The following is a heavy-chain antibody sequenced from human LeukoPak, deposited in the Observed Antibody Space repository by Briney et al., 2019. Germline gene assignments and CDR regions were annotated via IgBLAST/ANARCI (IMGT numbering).Heavy chain of an antibody. CDR2: IYTSGST. CDR3: ARDSVAMASYYYYGMDV. J-gene: IGHJ6*02. CDR1: GGSISSYY. D-gene: IGHD5-18*01. V-gene: IGHV4-4*07. Sequence: SETLSLTCTVSGGSISSYYWSWIRQPAGKGLEWIGRIYTSGSTNYNPSLKSRVTMSVDTSENQFSLKLSSVTAADTAVYYCARDSVAMASYYYYGMDVWGQGTTVTVSS.